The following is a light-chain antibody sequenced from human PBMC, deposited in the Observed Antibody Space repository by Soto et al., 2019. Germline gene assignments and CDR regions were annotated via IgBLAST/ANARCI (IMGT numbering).Light chain of an antibody. V-gene: IGKV3-20*01. CDR2: GAS. CDR1: QSVSSNY. J-gene: IGKJ4*01. CDR3: QQYGSSPLT. Sequence: EIVLTQSPGTLSLSPGERGTLSCRASQSVSSNYLAWYQQKPGQAPRLLIYGASSRATGTPDRFSGSGSGTDFTLTISRLEPEDFALYYCQQYGSSPLTFGGGTKVDIK.